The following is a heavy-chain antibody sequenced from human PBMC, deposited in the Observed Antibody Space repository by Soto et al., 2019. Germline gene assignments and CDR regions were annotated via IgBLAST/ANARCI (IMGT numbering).Heavy chain of an antibody. CDR1: GFTFSNAW. CDR2: IKSKTDGGTT. J-gene: IGHJ4*02. V-gene: IGHV3-15*01. D-gene: IGHD3-22*01. CDR3: TTGHLNYDSSGYG. Sequence: GGSLRLSXAASGFTFSNAWMSWVRQAPGKGLEWVGRIKSKTDGGTTDYAAPVKGRFTISRDDSKNTLYLQMNSLKTEDTAVYYCTTGHLNYDSSGYGWGQGTLVTVSS.